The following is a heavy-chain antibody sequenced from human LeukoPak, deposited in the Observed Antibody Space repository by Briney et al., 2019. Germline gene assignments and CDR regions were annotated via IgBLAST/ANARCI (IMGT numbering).Heavy chain of an antibody. V-gene: IGHV4-61*02. CDR1: GGSISSGSYY. J-gene: IGHJ4*02. CDR2: IYTSGST. D-gene: IGHD6-6*01. Sequence: SETLSLTCTVSGGSISSGSYYWRWIRQPAGKGLEWIGRIYTSGSTNYNPSLKSRVTISVDTSKNQFSLKLSSVTAADTAVYYCARGEYSSSSLDYWGQGTLVTVSS. CDR3: ARGEYSSSSLDY.